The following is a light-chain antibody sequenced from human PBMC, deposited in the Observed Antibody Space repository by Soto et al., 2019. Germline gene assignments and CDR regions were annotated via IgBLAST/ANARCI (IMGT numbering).Light chain of an antibody. V-gene: IGKV3-15*01. CDR3: QRYDSWPLT. CDR2: GAS. J-gene: IGKJ4*01. Sequence: EIVMTQSPATLSVSPGERATLSCRASQGIGSALAWYQQKPGQTPKLLIYGASTRATGVPARFSGSGSGTEFTLTINSLQSEDFAVYYCQRYDSWPLTFGGGTKVDIK. CDR1: QGIGSA.